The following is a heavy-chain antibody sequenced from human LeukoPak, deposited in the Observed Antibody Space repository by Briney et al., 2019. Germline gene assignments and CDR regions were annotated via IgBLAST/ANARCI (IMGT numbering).Heavy chain of an antibody. CDR1: GFSFSSYS. J-gene: IGHJ4*02. CDR2: ISGRSDGP. D-gene: IGHD4-23*01. CDR3: AKDPLNYGGHYFDN. V-gene: IGHV3-23*01. Sequence: GGSLRLSCAASGFSFSSYSMHWVRQAPGKGLEWVSSISGRSDGPYYADSVKGRFTTSRDNSKSTMYLQINNVRAENAAVYYCAKDPLNYGGHYFDNWGQGTRVTVSS.